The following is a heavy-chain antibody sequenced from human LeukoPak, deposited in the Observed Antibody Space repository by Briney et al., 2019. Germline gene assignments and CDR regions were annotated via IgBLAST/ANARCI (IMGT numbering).Heavy chain of an antibody. CDR2: INPNSGGT. D-gene: IGHD6-19*01. V-gene: IGHV1-2*02. J-gene: IGHJ4*02. Sequence: EASVKVSCKASGYTFTCYYMHWVRQAPGQGHEWMGWINPNSGGTNYAQTCHGKGPMTRGTSITTASLELSRRGADDTALYYCAGGRAGADQLPDDYWGQGTLVTVSS. CDR1: GYTFTCYY. CDR3: AGGRAGADQLPDDY.